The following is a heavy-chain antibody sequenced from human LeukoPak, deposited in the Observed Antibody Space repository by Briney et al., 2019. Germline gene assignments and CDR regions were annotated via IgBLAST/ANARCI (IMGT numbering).Heavy chain of an antibody. CDR3: AKDGHHSSGLQYYYYYMDV. D-gene: IGHD6-19*01. CDR1: GFTFSSYA. J-gene: IGHJ6*03. V-gene: IGHV3-43D*03. CDR2: ISWGGGST. Sequence: QPGGSLRLSCAASGFTFSSYAMHWVRQPPGKGLEWVSHISWGGGSTYYADSVKGRFTISRDNSKNPLYLQMNSLRAEDTALYYCAKDGHHSSGLQYYYYYMDVWGKGTTVTVSS.